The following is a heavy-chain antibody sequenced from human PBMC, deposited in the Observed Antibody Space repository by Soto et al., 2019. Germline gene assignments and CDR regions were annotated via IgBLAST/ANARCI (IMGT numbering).Heavy chain of an antibody. D-gene: IGHD3-10*02. CDR1: GLSLSTTGEA. J-gene: IGHJ5*02. CDR2: IYWADDK. Sequence: QITLKESGPTLVKPTQTLTLTCTFSGLSLSTTGEAVGWIRQPPGKALEWLALIYWADDKRYNPTLKTRLTITKDTYKNQVVLTLTSMDPVDTATYYCAHYVSTSPAGWFAPWGQGILVTVSS. V-gene: IGHV2-5*02. CDR3: AHYVSTSPAGWFAP.